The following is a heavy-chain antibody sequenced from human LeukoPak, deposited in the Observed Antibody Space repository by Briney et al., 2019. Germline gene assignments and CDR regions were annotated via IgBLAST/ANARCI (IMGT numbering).Heavy chain of an antibody. CDR2: IKQNGRET. CDR1: GFTFSSHW. V-gene: IGHV3-7*03. J-gene: IGHJ6*03. Sequence: GWSLRLSREASGFTFSSHWMTWVRQAPGKGLEWVANIKQNGRETYSADSVKGRFTISRDNAKNSVYLQMTNLRVEDTALYYCARVQRRNWSHIGVLNDYYYYMDVWGKGTAVTVSS. CDR3: ARVQRRNWSHIGVLNDYYYYMDV. D-gene: IGHD1-1*01.